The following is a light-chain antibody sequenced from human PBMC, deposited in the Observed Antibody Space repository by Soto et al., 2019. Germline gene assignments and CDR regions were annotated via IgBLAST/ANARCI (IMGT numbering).Light chain of an antibody. J-gene: IGKJ1*01. CDR2: GAS. Sequence: EIVLTQSPDTLSLSPGERVTLSSRPRQNETNNYLAWYQQKPAQGPRLLIHGASSRAADTPDRFSGSGSGTDFTLTISRLEPEDFALYYCHKYGATPGTFGQGTKLDIK. CDR3: HKYGATPGT. V-gene: IGKV3-20*01. CDR1: QNETNNY.